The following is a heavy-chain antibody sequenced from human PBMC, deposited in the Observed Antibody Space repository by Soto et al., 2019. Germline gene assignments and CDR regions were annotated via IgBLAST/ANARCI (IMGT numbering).Heavy chain of an antibody. CDR3: ARAGYSSSWYVDYKSYYYYGMDV. CDR2: IYYSGST. V-gene: IGHV4-59*01. D-gene: IGHD6-13*01. CDR1: GGSISSYY. Sequence: PSETLSLTCTVSGGSISSYYWSWIRQPPGKGLEWIGYIYYSGSTNYNPSLKSRVTISVDTSKNQFSLKLSSVTAADTAVYYCARAGYSSSWYVDYKSYYYYGMDVWGQGTTVTVSS. J-gene: IGHJ6*02.